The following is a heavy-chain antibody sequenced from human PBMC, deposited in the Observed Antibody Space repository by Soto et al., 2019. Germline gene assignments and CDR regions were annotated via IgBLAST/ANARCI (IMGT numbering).Heavy chain of an antibody. CDR3: ARDSRRPYMLTGYYFYYYYGKDV. D-gene: IGHD3-9*01. CDR1: GGSISSGGYY. CDR2: IYYSGST. V-gene: IGHV4-31*02. J-gene: IGHJ6*02. Sequence: SETLSLTCTVSGGSISSGGYYWSWIRQHPGKGLEWIGYIYYSGSTYYNPSLKSRVTISVDTSKNQFSLKLSSVTAADTAVYYCARDSRRPYMLTGYYFYYYYGKDVWGQGTTVTVSS.